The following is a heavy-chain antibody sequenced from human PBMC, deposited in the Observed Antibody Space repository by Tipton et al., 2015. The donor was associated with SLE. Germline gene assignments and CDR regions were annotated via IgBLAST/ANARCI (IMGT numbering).Heavy chain of an antibody. J-gene: IGHJ4*02. D-gene: IGHD4-17*01. V-gene: IGHV4-39*07. CDR2: IYYSGST. CDR1: GGSISSGSYY. CDR3: ARLDGDFDY. Sequence: GLVKPSETLSLTCTVSGGSISSGSYYWGWIRQPPGKGLEWIGSIYYSGSTYYNPSLKSRVSISVDTSKNQFSLKLSSVTAADTAVYYCARLDGDFDYWGQGTLVTVSS.